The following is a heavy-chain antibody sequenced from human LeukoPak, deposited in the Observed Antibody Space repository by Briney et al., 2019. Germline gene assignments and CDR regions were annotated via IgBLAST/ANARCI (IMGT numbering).Heavy chain of an antibody. Sequence: GESLEISCQASGYIFTNYWIGWVRPVPGKGLEWMGIIYPSDSDIRYSPSFQGQVTISADKSINTAYLQWSSLKASDTAIYYCARAGTSNYRFFDSWGQGTLVTVSS. D-gene: IGHD4-4*01. CDR1: GYIFTNYW. CDR2: IYPSDSDI. J-gene: IGHJ4*02. V-gene: IGHV5-51*01. CDR3: ARAGTSNYRFFDS.